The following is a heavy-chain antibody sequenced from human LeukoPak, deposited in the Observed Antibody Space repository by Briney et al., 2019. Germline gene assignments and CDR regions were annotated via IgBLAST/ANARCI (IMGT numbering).Heavy chain of an antibody. J-gene: IGHJ4*02. CDR2: ISAYNGNT. Sequence: ASVKVSCKASGYTFTSYGISWVRQAPGQGLEWMGWISAYNGNTNYAQKLQGRVTMTTDTSTSTAYMELRSLRSDDTAVYYCARSAEYYYDSSGYYMPYYFDYWGQGTLVTGSS. CDR3: ARSAEYYYDSSGYYMPYYFDY. CDR1: GYTFTSYG. D-gene: IGHD3-22*01. V-gene: IGHV1-18*01.